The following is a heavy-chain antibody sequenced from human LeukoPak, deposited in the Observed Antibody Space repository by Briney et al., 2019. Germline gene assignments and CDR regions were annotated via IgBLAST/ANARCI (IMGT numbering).Heavy chain of an antibody. J-gene: IGHJ4*02. CDR3: AKDRYGRGVYYFDY. D-gene: IGHD5-18*01. Sequence: GGSLRLSCAASGFTFSTYWMHWVRQAPGKGLEWVSGISWNSGSIGYADSVKGRFTISRDNAKNSLYLQMNSLRAEDTALYYCAKDRYGRGVYYFDYWGQGTLVTVSS. CDR1: GFTFSTYW. CDR2: ISWNSGSI. V-gene: IGHV3-9*01.